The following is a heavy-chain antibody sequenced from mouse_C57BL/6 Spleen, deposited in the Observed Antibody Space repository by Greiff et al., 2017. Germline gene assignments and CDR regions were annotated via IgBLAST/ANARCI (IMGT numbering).Heavy chain of an antibody. Sequence: EVKLMESGAELVRPGASVKLSCTASGFNIKDYYMHWVKQRPEQGLEWIGRIDPEDGDTEYAPQFQGKATMTADTSSNTAYLQLSSLTSEDTAVYYCSSTRGRDYFDYWGQGTTLTVSS. V-gene: IGHV14-1*01. D-gene: IGHD2-1*01. CDR1: GFNIKDYY. CDR2: IDPEDGDT. CDR3: SSTRGRDYFDY. J-gene: IGHJ2*01.